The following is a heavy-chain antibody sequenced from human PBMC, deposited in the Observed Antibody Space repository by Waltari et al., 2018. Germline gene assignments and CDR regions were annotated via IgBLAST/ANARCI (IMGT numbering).Heavy chain of an antibody. CDR1: GFSFSDYY. Sequence: QVQLVESGGDLVKPGGSLRLSCAASGFSFSDYYMTWIRQAPGKGLECVSYNSISGDAIYYADSVKRRFTISRDNARNSLYLQMNSLRADDTAVYFCVRDDNWGSLDFWGQGVLVTVSS. D-gene: IGHD1-1*01. CDR3: VRDDNWGSLDF. V-gene: IGHV3-11*01. J-gene: IGHJ4*02. CDR2: NSISGDAI.